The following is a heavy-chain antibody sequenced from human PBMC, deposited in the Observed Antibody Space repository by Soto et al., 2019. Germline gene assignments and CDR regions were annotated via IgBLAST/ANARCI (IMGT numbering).Heavy chain of an antibody. CDR2: ISSSSSFI. Sequence: EVQLVESGGGLVKPGGSLRLSCAASGFTFSSYNMNWVRQAPGKGLEWVSSISSSSSFIYYADSVKGRFTISRDNAKNSLYLQMNSLRAEDTAVYYCASGAVNKGFDYWGQGSLFTVCS. CDR3: ASGAVNKGFDY. CDR1: GFTFSSYN. J-gene: IGHJ4*02. V-gene: IGHV3-21*01. D-gene: IGHD4-17*01.